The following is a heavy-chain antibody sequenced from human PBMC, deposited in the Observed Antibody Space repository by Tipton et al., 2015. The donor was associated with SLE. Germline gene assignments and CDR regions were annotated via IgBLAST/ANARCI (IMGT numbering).Heavy chain of an antibody. CDR3: ARAGRETDYYGMDV. CDR1: GFTFSIYD. CDR2: IGTAGDT. V-gene: IGHV3-13*01. J-gene: IGHJ6*02. Sequence: SLRLSCAASGFTFSIYDMQWVRQTTGKGLEWVSIIGTAGDTYYPDSVKGRFTISRENAKNSLYLQMNSLRAEDTAVYYCARAGRETDYYGMDVWGQGTTVTVSS.